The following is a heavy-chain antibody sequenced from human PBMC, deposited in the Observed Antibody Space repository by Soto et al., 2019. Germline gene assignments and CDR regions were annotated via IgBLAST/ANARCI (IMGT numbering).Heavy chain of an antibody. CDR3: ARSFVVAAPFAY. CDR1: GFTFSSYG. CDR2: IWYDGSNQ. D-gene: IGHD2-15*01. Sequence: QVQLVESGGGVVQPGRSLRLSCAASGFTFSSYGMHWVRQAPGKGLGWVAVIWYDGSNQYYADSVKGRFTISRDNSKNRLYLQMTSLRAEETAVDYCARSFVVAAPFAYWGHGTLVTVSA. J-gene: IGHJ4*01. V-gene: IGHV3-33*01.